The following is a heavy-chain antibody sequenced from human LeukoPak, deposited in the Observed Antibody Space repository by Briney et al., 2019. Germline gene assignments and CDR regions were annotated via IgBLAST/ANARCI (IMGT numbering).Heavy chain of an antibody. CDR1: GFTFCTYN. J-gene: IGHJ3*02. Sequence: GGSLRLSCAASGFTFCTYNMNWVRPAPGKGRGWVSYVCSRGTTISYANTIKGRFTISRDNTKNSLYQQMNSLRAEDTAVYYCAISDSSTSLGDDAFDIWGQGTMVTVSS. CDR3: AISDSSTSLGDDAFDI. D-gene: IGHD6-6*01. CDR2: VCSRGTTI. V-gene: IGHV3-48*03.